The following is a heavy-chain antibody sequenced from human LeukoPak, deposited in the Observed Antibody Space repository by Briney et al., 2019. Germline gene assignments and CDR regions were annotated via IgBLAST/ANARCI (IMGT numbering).Heavy chain of an antibody. CDR3: AKGSGWYDTPFDY. CDR2: ISGSGGST. V-gene: IGHV3-23*01. D-gene: IGHD6-19*01. Sequence: GGSLRLSCAASGFTFSSYAMSWVRQAPGKGLGWVSAISGSGGSTYYADSVKGRFTISRDNSKNTLYLQMNSLRAEDAAVYYCAKGSGWYDTPFDYWGQGTLVTVSS. CDR1: GFTFSSYA. J-gene: IGHJ4*02.